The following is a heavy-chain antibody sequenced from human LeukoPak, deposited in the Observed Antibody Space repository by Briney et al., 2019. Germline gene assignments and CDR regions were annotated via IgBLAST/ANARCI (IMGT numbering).Heavy chain of an antibody. CDR2: IYYSGST. V-gene: IGHV4-39*07. Sequence: SETLSLTCTVSGGSISSSSYYWGWIRQPPGKGLGWIGSIYYSGSTYYNPSLKSRVTISVDTSKNQFSLKLSSVTAADTAVYYCARESRPPAASELFDYWGQGTLVTVSS. J-gene: IGHJ4*02. CDR1: GGSISSSSYY. CDR3: ARESRPPAASELFDY. D-gene: IGHD2-2*01.